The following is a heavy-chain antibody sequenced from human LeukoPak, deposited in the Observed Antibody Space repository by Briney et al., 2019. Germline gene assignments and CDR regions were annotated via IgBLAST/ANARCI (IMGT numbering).Heavy chain of an antibody. CDR3: ARDPPGRPYSSSSYG. Sequence: ASVKVSCKASGGTFSSYAISWVRQAPGQGLEWMGGIIPMFGTANYAQKFQGRVTITADKSTSTAYMELGSLRSEDTAVYYCARDPPGRPYSSSSYGWGQGTLVTVSS. CDR2: IIPMFGTA. V-gene: IGHV1-69*06. CDR1: GGTFSSYA. J-gene: IGHJ4*02. D-gene: IGHD6-6*01.